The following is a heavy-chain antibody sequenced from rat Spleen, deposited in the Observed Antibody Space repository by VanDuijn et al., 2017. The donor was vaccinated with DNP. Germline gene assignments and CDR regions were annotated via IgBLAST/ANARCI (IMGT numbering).Heavy chain of an antibody. D-gene: IGHD4-3*01. CDR1: GFNFSNYG. J-gene: IGHJ2*01. CDR2: ISTGGGNT. CDR3: VRWNSGHFDY. V-gene: IGHV5S13*01. Sequence: EVQLVESGGGLVQPGRSTKLSCTVSGFNFSNYGMAWVRQAPTKGLEWVASISTGGGNTYYRDSVKGRFTISRDNAKNTLYLQMNSLRSEDMATYYCVRWNSGHFDYWGQGVMVPVSS.